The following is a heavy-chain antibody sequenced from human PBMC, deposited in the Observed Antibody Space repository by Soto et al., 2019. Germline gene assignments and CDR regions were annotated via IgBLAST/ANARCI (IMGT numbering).Heavy chain of an antibody. D-gene: IGHD3-22*01. J-gene: IGHJ4*02. CDR1: GGTFSSYT. Sequence: QVQLVQSGAEVKKPGASVKVSCKASGGTFSSYTISWVRQAPGQGLEWMGRIIPILGIANYAQKFQGRVTITADTSTITAYMELSSLRSEDTAVYYWARDNLYDSSGIDSWGQGTLVTVSS. V-gene: IGHV1-69*08. CDR3: ARDNLYDSSGIDS. CDR2: IIPILGIA.